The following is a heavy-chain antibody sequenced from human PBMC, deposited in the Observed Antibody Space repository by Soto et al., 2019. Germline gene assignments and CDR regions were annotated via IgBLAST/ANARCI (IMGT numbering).Heavy chain of an antibody. D-gene: IGHD2-15*01. Sequence: SETLSLTCAVYGGSFSGYYWSWIRQPPGKGLEWIGEINHSGSTNYNPSLKSRVTISVDTSKNQFSLKLSSVTAADTAVYYCARGVGATLYYYYYYYMDVWGKGTTVT. V-gene: IGHV4-34*01. CDR2: INHSGST. CDR1: GGSFSGYY. J-gene: IGHJ6*03. CDR3: ARGVGATLYYYYYYYMDV.